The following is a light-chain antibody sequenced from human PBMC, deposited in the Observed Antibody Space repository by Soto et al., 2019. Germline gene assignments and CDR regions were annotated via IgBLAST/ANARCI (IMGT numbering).Light chain of an antibody. CDR3: QEYSTTSRT. CDR2: KAS. J-gene: IGKJ1*01. V-gene: IGKV1-5*03. CDR1: QSISSW. Sequence: DIQMTQSPSTLSASVGDRVIITCRASQSISSWLAWYRQKPGKAPNLLIYKASDLESGVPSTFSGSGSGTEFTLTISSLQPDDFATYYCQEYSTTSRTFGQGTKVDIK.